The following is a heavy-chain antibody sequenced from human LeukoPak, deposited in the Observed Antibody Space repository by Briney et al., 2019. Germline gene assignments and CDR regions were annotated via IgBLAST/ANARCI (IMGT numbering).Heavy chain of an antibody. CDR1: GFTLSSYG. Sequence: PGGSLRLSCAASGFTLSSYGMHWVRQAPGKGLEWVAVISYDGSNKYYADSVKGRFTISRDNSKNTLYLQMNSLRAEDTAVYYCAKDNGSGSFDYWGQGTLVTVSS. CDR3: AKDNGSGSFDY. V-gene: IGHV3-30*18. CDR2: ISYDGSNK. D-gene: IGHD3-10*01. J-gene: IGHJ4*02.